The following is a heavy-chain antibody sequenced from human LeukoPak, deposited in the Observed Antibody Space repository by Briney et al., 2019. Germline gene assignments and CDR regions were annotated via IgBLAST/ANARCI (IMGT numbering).Heavy chain of an antibody. CDR2: FDPEDGET. J-gene: IGHJ4*02. CDR3: AVHPSRSGCSSTSCPRPFDY. CDR1: GYTLTELS. Sequence: GASVKVSCKVSGYTLTELSMHWVRQAPGKGLEWMGGFDPEDGETIYAQKFQGRVTMTEDTSTDTAYMELSSLRSEDTAVYYCAVHPSRSGCSSTSCPRPFDYWGQGTLVTVSS. V-gene: IGHV1-24*01. D-gene: IGHD2-2*01.